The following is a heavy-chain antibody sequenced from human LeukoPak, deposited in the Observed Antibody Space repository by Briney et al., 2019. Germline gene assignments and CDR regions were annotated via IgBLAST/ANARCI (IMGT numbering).Heavy chain of an antibody. V-gene: IGHV1-69*13. J-gene: IGHJ6*03. CDR1: GGTFSSYA. Sequence: GASVKVSCKASGGTFSSYAISWVRQAPGQGLEWMGGIIPIVGTANYAQKFQGRVTITADESTSTAYMELSSLRSEDTAVYYCARAGKYQLLSYMDVWGKGTTVTVSS. CDR2: IIPIVGTA. CDR3: ARAGKYQLLSYMDV. D-gene: IGHD2-2*01.